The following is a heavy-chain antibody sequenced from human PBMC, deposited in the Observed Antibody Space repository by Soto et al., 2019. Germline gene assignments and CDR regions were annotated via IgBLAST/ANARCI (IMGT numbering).Heavy chain of an antibody. CDR2: IKEDGSET. CDR3: ARDCGWNTFDH. CDR1: GFTFSGHW. V-gene: IGHV3-7*05. J-gene: IGHJ4*02. Sequence: PGGSLRLSCAASGFTFSGHWMSWVRQAPGKGLEWVANIKEDGSETYYVDSLRGRFTISRDNARNSLYLQMNSLRAEDTAVYYCARDCGWNTFDHWGQGT. D-gene: IGHD6-19*01.